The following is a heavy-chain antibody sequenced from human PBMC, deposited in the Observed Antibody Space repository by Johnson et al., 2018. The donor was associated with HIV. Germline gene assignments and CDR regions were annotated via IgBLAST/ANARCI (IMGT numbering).Heavy chain of an antibody. V-gene: IGHV3-30*04. CDR1: GFTFSSYA. CDR3: AREIPQQWLGRRGAFDI. CDR2: ISYDGSNK. Sequence: QVQLVESGGGVVQPGRSLRLSCAASGFTFSSYAMHWVRQAPGKGLEWVEVISYDGSNKYYADSVKGRFTISRENSKNTLYLEMNSLRAEDTAVYYCAREIPQQWLGRRGAFDIWGQGTMVTVSS. J-gene: IGHJ3*02. D-gene: IGHD6-19*01.